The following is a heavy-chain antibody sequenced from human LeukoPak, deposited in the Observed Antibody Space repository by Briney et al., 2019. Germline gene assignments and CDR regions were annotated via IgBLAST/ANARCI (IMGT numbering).Heavy chain of an antibody. CDR3: ARDYGDYRQSYFDY. CDR2: IIPIFGTA. J-gene: IGHJ4*02. Sequence: SVKVSCKASGGTFSSYAISWVRQAPGQGREWMGGIIPIFGTANYAQKFQGRVTITADESTSTAYMELSSLRSEDTAVYYCARDYGDYRQSYFDYWGQGTLVTVSS. V-gene: IGHV1-69*13. CDR1: GGTFSSYA. D-gene: IGHD4-17*01.